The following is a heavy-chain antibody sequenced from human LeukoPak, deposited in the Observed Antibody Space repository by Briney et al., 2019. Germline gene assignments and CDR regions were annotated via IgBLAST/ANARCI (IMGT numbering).Heavy chain of an antibody. CDR2: IYYSGST. Sequence: GSLRLSCAASGFTVSTNYMSWVRQAPGKGLEWIGYIYYSGSTYYNPSLKSRVTISVDTSKNQFSLKLSSVTAADTAVYYCARVFITSSQQAFDYWGQGTLVTVSS. V-gene: IGHV4-59*06. D-gene: IGHD3-22*01. CDR3: ARVFITSSQQAFDY. CDR1: GFTVSTNY. J-gene: IGHJ4*02.